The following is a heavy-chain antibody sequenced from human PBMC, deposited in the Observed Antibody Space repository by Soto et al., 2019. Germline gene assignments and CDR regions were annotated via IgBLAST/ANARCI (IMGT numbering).Heavy chain of an antibody. CDR2: IWYDGSNK. D-gene: IGHD6-19*01. CDR1: GFTFSSYG. CDR3: ARGREHNSAGSAPFDY. J-gene: IGHJ4*02. V-gene: IGHV3-33*01. Sequence: PGGSLRLSCAASGFTFSSYGMHWVRQAPGKGLEWVAVIWYDGSNKYYADSVKGRFTISRDNSKNTLYLQMNSLRAEDTAVYYCARGREHNSAGSAPFDYWGQGTLVTVSS.